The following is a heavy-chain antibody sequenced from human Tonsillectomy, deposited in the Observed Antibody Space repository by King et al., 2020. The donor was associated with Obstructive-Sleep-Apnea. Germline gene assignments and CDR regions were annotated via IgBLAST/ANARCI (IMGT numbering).Heavy chain of an antibody. CDR2: IYTSGST. D-gene: IGHD5-12*01. V-gene: IGHV4-4*07. Sequence: QLQESGPGLVKPSETLSLTCTVSGGSISSYYWNWIRQPAGKGLEWIGRIYTSGSTNYNPSLRSRVTMSVDTSKNQFSLKLSSVTAADTAVYYCARDAPPLYRGYETLYFDYWGQGTLVTVSS. J-gene: IGHJ4*02. CDR1: GGSISSYY. CDR3: ARDAPPLYRGYETLYFDY.